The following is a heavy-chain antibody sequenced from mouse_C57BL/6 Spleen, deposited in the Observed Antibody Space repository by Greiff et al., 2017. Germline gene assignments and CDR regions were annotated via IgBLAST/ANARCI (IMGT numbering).Heavy chain of an antibody. CDR1: GFSFNTYA. Sequence: EVQLVESGGGLVQPKGSLKLSCAASGFSFNTYAMNWVRQAPGKGLEWVARIRSKSNNYAPYYADSVKDRFTISRDDSESMLYLQMNNLKTEDTAMYYCVRPPSTVVRGFYAMDYWGQGTSVTVSS. D-gene: IGHD1-1*01. CDR2: IRSKSNNYAP. J-gene: IGHJ4*01. CDR3: VRPPSTVVRGFYAMDY. V-gene: IGHV10-1*01.